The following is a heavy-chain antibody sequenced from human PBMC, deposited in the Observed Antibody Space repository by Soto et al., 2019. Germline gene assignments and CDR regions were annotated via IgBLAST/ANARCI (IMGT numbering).Heavy chain of an antibody. CDR1: GFDFTYYA. CDR3: AKDEGVGGTLGLFDY. V-gene: IGHV3-30*18. Sequence: QVQLVESGGGAVQPGGSLRLSCVASGFDFTYYAMHWVRQAPGKGLESVAVMSSDGSKIHHTDSVKGRFTISRDNSKNTLYLQMNNMRKEDKAVYFCAKDEGVGGTLGLFDYWGQGTLFSVSS. CDR2: MSSDGSKI. J-gene: IGHJ4*02. D-gene: IGHD1-26*01.